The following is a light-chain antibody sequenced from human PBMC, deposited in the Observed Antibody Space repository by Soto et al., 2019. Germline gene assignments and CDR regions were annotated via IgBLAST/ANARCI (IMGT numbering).Light chain of an antibody. Sequence: QSVLTQPPSVSGAPGQRVTISCTGSSSNIGAGYDVHWYQQLPGTAPKLLIYGNSNRPSGVPDRFSGSKSGTSASLAITGLQAEEEADYSCQSYDSSLSGYVCGTGTQLTVL. CDR1: SSNIGAGYD. V-gene: IGLV1-40*01. CDR2: GNS. CDR3: QSYDSSLSGYV. J-gene: IGLJ1*01.